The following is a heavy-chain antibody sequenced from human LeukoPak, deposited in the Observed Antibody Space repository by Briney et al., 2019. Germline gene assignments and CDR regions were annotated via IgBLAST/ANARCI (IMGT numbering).Heavy chain of an antibody. D-gene: IGHD2-2*01. V-gene: IGHV1-2*02. CDR1: GYTFIGYY. Sequence: ASVKVSCKASGYTFIGYYMHRVRQAPGRGLEWMGWINPNSGGTNYAQKFQGRVTMTRDTSINTAYMELSRLRSDDTAVYYCAKDRGGVTGTSLSDYWGQGTLVTVSS. CDR3: AKDRGGVTGTSLSDY. J-gene: IGHJ4*02. CDR2: INPNSGGT.